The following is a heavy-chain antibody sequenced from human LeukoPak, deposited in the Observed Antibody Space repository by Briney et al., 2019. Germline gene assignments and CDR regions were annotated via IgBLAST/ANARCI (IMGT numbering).Heavy chain of an antibody. V-gene: IGHV6-1*01. CDR3: ARESHYIGGYFQDY. Sequence: SQTLSLTCDISGDSVSSNSAAWNWIRQSPSRGLEWLGRTYYRSNWYNDYAVSVKSRIIITPDTSKNQFSLQLNSVTPEDTAVYYCARESHYIGGYFQDYWGQGTLVTVSS. CDR1: GDSVSSNSAA. CDR2: TYYRSNWYN. J-gene: IGHJ4*02. D-gene: IGHD1-26*01.